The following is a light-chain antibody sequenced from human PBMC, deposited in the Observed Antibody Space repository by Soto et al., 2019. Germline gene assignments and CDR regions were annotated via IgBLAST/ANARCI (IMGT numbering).Light chain of an antibody. J-gene: IGKJ5*01. Sequence: EIVLTQSPATLSLSPGERATLSCRASQSVGYHLAWYQQKPGQAPRLLIYDASNRATGNPARFSGSGSGTDFTLTISSLEPEDFAVYYCQQRNIWPPVTFGQGTRLEI. CDR2: DAS. CDR1: QSVGYH. V-gene: IGKV3-11*01. CDR3: QQRNIWPPVT.